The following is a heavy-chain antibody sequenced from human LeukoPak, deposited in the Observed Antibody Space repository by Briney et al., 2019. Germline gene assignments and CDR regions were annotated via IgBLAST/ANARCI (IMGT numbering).Heavy chain of an antibody. CDR3: ARGSTSDWPLDH. CDR2: INPSGGST. D-gene: IGHD2-2*01. CDR1: GYTFTSYY. V-gene: IGHV1-46*01. Sequence: VASVKVSCKASGYTFTSYYMHWVRQAPGQGLEWMGIINPSGGSTSYAQKFQGRVTMTRDTSTSTVYMELSSLRSEDTAMYYCARGSTSDWPLDHWGQETLVTISS. J-gene: IGHJ4*02.